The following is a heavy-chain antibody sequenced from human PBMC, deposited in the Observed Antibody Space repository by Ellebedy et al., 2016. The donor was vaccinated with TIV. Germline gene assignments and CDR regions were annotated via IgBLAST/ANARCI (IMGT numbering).Heavy chain of an antibody. CDR3: ARRGGYCTSTSCYYYYGLGV. D-gene: IGHD2-2*01. V-gene: IGHV1-18*04. J-gene: IGHJ6*02. CDR1: GYTFTSYG. CDR2: ISPYNDNT. Sequence: ASVKVSCXASGYTFTSYGISWVRQAPGQGLEWMGWISPYNDNTNYAQKLQGRVTMTTDTSTSTAYMELRSLRSDDTAVYYCARRGGYCTSTSCYYYYGLGVWGQGTTVTVSS.